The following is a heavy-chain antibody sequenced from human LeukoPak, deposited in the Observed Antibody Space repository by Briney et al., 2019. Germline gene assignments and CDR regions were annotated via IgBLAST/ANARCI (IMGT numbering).Heavy chain of an antibody. CDR2: IYYSGST. Sequence: PSETLSLTCTVPGGSISSHYWSSIRQPPGKGLEWVGYIYYSGSTNYNPSLKSRVTISVDTSKNQFALKLSSVTAADTAVYYCARSLGATVDWFDPWGQGTLVTVSS. D-gene: IGHD1-26*01. V-gene: IGHV4-59*11. J-gene: IGHJ5*02. CDR1: GGSISSHY. CDR3: ARSLGATVDWFDP.